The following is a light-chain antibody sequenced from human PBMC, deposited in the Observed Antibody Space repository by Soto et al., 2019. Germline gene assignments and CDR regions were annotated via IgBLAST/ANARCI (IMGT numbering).Light chain of an antibody. V-gene: IGKV2-30*02. CDR1: LSLVHRDGIAY. J-gene: IGKJ5*01. CDR2: KVS. Sequence: VGMTQSPLSLPVTLGRPSSISCRSXLSLVHRDGIAYFSWFQQRPGRSPRRLIYKVSNRDSGVPARFSGSGSGTDFALKISRVEAEDVGVYYCMQGTHWPITFGQGTRLEIK. CDR3: MQGTHWPIT.